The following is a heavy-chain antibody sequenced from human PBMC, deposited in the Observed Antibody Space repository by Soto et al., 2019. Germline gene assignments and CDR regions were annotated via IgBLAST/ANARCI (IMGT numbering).Heavy chain of an antibody. J-gene: IGHJ4*02. CDR3: ARGWYSYGYGPSYYFDY. CDR2: IYYSGST. V-gene: IGHV4-59*01. D-gene: IGHD5-18*01. CDR1: GGSISSYY. Sequence: SETLSLTCTVSGGSISSYYWSWIRQPPGKGLEWIGYIYYSGSTNYNPSLKSRVTISVDTSKNQFSLKLSSVTAADTAVYYCARGWYSYGYGPSYYFDYWGQGTLVTVSS.